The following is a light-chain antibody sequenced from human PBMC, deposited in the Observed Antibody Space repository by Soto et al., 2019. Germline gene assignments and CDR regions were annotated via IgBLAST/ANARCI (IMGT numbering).Light chain of an antibody. Sequence: DIHMTHSPSSLSASVLDRVTITFRASQSVSNYLHWYQQKPGKAPKLLIYAASSLQSGVPSRFSGSGSGTDFTLTISSLQPEDFATYYCQQANSFPPINFGQGTRLEIK. V-gene: IGKV1-39*01. J-gene: IGKJ5*01. CDR1: QSVSNY. CDR2: AAS. CDR3: QQANSFPPIN.